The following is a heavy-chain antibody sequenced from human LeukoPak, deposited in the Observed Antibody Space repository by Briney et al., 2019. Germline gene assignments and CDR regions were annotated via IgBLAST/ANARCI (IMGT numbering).Heavy chain of an antibody. D-gene: IGHD1-1*01. J-gene: IGHJ4*02. CDR2: IYYSGST. Sequence: SETLSVTCTVSGGSISSSSYYWGWIRQPPGKGLEWIGSIYYSGSTYYNPSLKSRVTISVDTSKNQFSLKLSSVTAADTAVYYCAREKRGYLSDYWGQGTLVTVSS. CDR3: AREKRGYLSDY. V-gene: IGHV4-39*07. CDR1: GGSISSSSYY.